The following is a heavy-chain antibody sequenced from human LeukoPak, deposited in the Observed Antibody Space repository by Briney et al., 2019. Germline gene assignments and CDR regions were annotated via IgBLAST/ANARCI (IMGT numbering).Heavy chain of an antibody. V-gene: IGHV4-34*01. CDR2: INHSGST. D-gene: IGHD2-2*01. Sequence: SETLSLTCAVHGGSFSGYYWSWIRQPPGKGLEWIGEINHSGSTNYNPSLKSRVTISVATSKNQFSLKLSSVTAADTAVYYCARGPEDIVVVPAARTDAFDIWGQGTMVTVSS. J-gene: IGHJ3*02. CDR3: ARGPEDIVVVPAARTDAFDI. CDR1: GGSFSGYY.